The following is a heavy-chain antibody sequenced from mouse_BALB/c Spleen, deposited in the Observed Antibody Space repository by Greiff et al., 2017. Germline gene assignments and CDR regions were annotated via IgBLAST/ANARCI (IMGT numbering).Heavy chain of an antibody. CDR2: INPSNGGT. CDR3: TGGRWFAY. CDR1: GYTFTSYY. Sequence: VKLMESGAELVKPGASVKLSCKASGYTFTSYYMYWVKQRPGQGLEWIGEINPSNGGTNFNEKFKSKATLTVDKSSSTAYMQLSSLTSEDSAVYYCTGGRWFAYWGQGTLVTVSA. J-gene: IGHJ3*01. D-gene: IGHD3-3*01. V-gene: IGHV1S81*02.